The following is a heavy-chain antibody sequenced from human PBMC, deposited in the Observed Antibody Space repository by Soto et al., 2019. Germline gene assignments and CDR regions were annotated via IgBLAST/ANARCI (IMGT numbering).Heavy chain of an antibody. CDR3: ARDRYYYYDTSGYYSY. CDR2: INTGNGNT. V-gene: IGHV1-3*04. Sequence: QVQLVQSGAEVKKPGASMKVSCRTSGYSFTSHFIHWVRQAPGQRLEWMGWINTGNGNTRYSENLEGRVTITMATSASTVYMELSSLRSEDTAVYYCARDRYYYYDTSGYYSYWGQGTLVTVSS. CDR1: GYSFTSHF. J-gene: IGHJ4*02. D-gene: IGHD3-22*01.